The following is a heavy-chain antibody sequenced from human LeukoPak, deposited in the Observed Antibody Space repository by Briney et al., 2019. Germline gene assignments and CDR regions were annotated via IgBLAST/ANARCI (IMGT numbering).Heavy chain of an antibody. CDR3: ARDLYSQGYYYYGMDV. CDR1: GYTFTSYG. D-gene: IGHD5-18*01. CDR2: ISAYNGNT. V-gene: IGHV1-18*01. J-gene: IGHJ6*02. Sequence: GASVKVSCKASGYTFTSYGISWVRQAPGQGLEWMGWISAYNGNTNYPQKLQGRLTMTTDTSTSTAYMELRSLRSDDTAVYYCARDLYSQGYYYYGMDVWGQGTTVTVSS.